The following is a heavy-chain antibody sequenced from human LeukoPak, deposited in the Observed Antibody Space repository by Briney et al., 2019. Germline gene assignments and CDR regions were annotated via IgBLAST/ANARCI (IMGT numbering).Heavy chain of an antibody. Sequence: SQTLSLTCAISGDSVSSTAWNWIRQSPSRGLEWLGRTYYRSKWYNDYAVSVKSRITINPDASKNQFSLQLNSVTPEDTAVYYCARGGRGYCTRSSCYFDYWGQGTLVTVSS. CDR2: TYYRSKWYN. CDR3: ARGGRGYCTRSSCYFDY. D-gene: IGHD2-2*01. J-gene: IGHJ4*02. V-gene: IGHV6-1*01. CDR1: GDSVSSTA.